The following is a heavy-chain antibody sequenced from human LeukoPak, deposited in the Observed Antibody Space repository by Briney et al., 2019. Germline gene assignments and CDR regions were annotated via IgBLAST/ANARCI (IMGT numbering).Heavy chain of an antibody. CDR2: IKHRGRS. J-gene: IGHJ4*02. CDR3: AGVVGATSIDY. CDR1: GSSISSDYY. V-gene: IGHV4-38-2*02. D-gene: IGHD2-15*01. Sequence: PSETLSLTCSVSGSSISSDYYWGWVRQPPGKGLEWIGSIKHRGRSYYNPSLKSRVTISVDTSKNQFSLQLSSVTAADTAVYYGAGVVGATSIDYWGQGILVTVSS.